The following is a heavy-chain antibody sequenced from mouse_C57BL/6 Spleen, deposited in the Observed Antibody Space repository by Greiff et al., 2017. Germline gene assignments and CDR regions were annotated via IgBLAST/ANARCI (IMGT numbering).Heavy chain of an antibody. CDR1: GYTFTSYW. V-gene: IGHV1-7*01. D-gene: IGHD3-3*01. J-gene: IGHJ2*01. CDR2: INPSNGDT. CDR3: ARGDVFDY. Sequence: VQLQQSGAELVKPGASVKLSCKASGYTFTSYWMHWVKQRPAQGLEWIGYINPSNGDTRYNQKFKDKATLTADKSSSTAYMQLRSLTSEDSAVYYCARGDVFDYWGQGTTLTVSS.